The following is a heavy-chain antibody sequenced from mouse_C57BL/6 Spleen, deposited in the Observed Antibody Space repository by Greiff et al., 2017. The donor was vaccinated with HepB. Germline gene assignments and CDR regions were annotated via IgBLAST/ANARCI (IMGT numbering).Heavy chain of an antibody. CDR1: GYTFTSYD. V-gene: IGHV1-85*01. J-gene: IGHJ2*01. CDR3: ASGIIYYYGSSLYYFDY. Sequence: VQLQQSGPELVKPGASVKLSCKASGYTFTSYDINWVKQRPGQGLEWIGWIYPRDGSTKHNEKFKGKATLTVDTSSSTAYMELHSLTSEDSAVYFCASGIIYYYGSSLYYFDYWGQGTTLTVSS. CDR2: IYPRDGST. D-gene: IGHD1-1*01.